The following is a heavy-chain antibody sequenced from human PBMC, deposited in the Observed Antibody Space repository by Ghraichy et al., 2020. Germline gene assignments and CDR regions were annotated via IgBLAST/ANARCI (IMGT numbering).Heavy chain of an antibody. J-gene: IGHJ5*02. CDR2: IYHSGST. CDR3: ARAGLYYGSDINWFDP. Sequence: SETLSLTCAVSGGSISSGGYSWSWIRQPPGKGLEWIGYIYHSGSTYYNPSLKSRVTISVDRSKNQFSLKLSSVTAADTAVYYCARAGLYYGSDINWFDPWGQGTLVTVSS. V-gene: IGHV4-30-2*01. D-gene: IGHD3-10*01. CDR1: GGSISSGGYS.